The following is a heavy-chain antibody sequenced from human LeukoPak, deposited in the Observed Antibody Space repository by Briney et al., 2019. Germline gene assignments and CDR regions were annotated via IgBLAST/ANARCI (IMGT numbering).Heavy chain of an antibody. D-gene: IGHD3-9*01. CDR2: ISSSGSTI. J-gene: IGHJ4*02. V-gene: IGHV3-48*03. CDR3: ARGGYYNILTGFRSRFLGFDY. CDR1: GFTFSSYE. Sequence: GGSLRLSCAASGFTFSSYEMNWVRQAPGKGLEWVSYISSSGSTIYYADSVKGRFTISRDNSKNTLYLQMNSLRAEDTAVYYCARGGYYNILTGFRSRFLGFDYWGQGTLVTVSS.